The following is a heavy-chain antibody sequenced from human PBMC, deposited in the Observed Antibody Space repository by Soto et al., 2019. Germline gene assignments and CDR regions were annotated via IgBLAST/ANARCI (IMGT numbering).Heavy chain of an antibody. V-gene: IGHV1-46*01. J-gene: IGHJ4*02. CDR1: GYTFTSYY. CDR2: INPIGGST. Sequence: GASVKVSCKASGYTFTSYYMHWLRQAPGQGLEWMGIINPIGGSTTYAQKFQGRVTMTRDTSTSTVYMELSSLRSEDTAVYFCARAWQYYFDYWGQGTLVTVSS. CDR3: ARAWQYYFDY. D-gene: IGHD6-19*01.